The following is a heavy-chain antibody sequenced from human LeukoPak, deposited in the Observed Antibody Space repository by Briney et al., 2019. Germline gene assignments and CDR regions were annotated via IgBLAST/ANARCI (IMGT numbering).Heavy chain of an antibody. CDR2: IYTSGST. D-gene: IGHD6-6*01. J-gene: IGHJ4*02. CDR3: ARNTLAARTHAIDY. CDR1: GGSISSGSYY. V-gene: IGHV4-61*02. Sequence: KSSETLSLTCTVSGGSISSGSYYWSWIRQPAGKGLEWIGRIYTSGSTYYNPSLKSRVTISVDTSKNQFSLKLSSVTAADTAVYYCARNTLAARTHAIDYWGQGTLVTVSS.